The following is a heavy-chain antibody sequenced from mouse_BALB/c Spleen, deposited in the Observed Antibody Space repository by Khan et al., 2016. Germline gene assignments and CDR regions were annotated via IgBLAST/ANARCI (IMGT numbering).Heavy chain of an antibody. V-gene: IGHV9-3-1*01. D-gene: IGHD1-1*01. CDR2: INTYTGEP. CDR3: ARRHYGSSYDAWFAY. Sequence: QIQWVQSGPELKKPGETVKISCKASGYTFTNYGMNWVKQAPGKGLKWMGWINTYTGEPTYADDFKGRFAFSLETSASTAYLQINNLRNEETATYFCARRHYGSSYDAWFAYWGQGTLVTVSA. J-gene: IGHJ3*01. CDR1: GYTFTNYG.